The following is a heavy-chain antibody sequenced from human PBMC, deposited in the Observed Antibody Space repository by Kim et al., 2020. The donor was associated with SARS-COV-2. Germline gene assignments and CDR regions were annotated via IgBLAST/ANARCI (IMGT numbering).Heavy chain of an antibody. CDR2: ISFGGVT. CDR3: AGICGTTSCSDDY. CDR1: GFTFSNYG. V-gene: IGHV3-23*01. J-gene: IGHJ4*02. Sequence: GGSLRLSCAASGFTFSNYGVSWVRQAQGKGLEWVSAISFGGVTDYADSVRGRFTTSRDNPKSTVYLQMNSLRAEDTAVYYCAGICGTTSCSDDYWGQGTPVTVSS. D-gene: IGHD2-2*01.